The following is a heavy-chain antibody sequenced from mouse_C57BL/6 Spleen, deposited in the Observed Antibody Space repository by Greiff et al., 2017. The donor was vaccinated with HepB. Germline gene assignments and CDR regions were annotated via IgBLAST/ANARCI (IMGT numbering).Heavy chain of an antibody. CDR2: ISSGGSYT. Sequence: EVQVVESGGDLVKPGGSLKLSCAASGFTFSSYGMSWVRQTPDKRLEWVATISSGGSYTYYPDSVKGRFTISRDNAKNTLYLQMRSLKSEDTAMYYCARPSTMVTTGDWFAYWGQGTLVTVSA. CDR3: ARPSTMVTTGDWFAY. D-gene: IGHD2-2*01. J-gene: IGHJ3*01. CDR1: GFTFSSYG. V-gene: IGHV5-6*01.